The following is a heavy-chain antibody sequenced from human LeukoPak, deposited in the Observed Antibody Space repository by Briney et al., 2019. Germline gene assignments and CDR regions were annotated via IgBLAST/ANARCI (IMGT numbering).Heavy chain of an antibody. D-gene: IGHD1-26*01. J-gene: IGHJ4*02. CDR1: GFTVSSNY. CDR2: ISYDGSNE. Sequence: GGSLRLSCAASGFTVSSNYMSWLRQAPGKGLDWVAVISYDGSNEYYADSVRGRFTISRDNSKNTLYLQMNRLRVEDTAVYYCARSCQTNSGSHYPDPYFDNWGQGTLVTVSS. CDR3: ARSCQTNSGSHYPDPYFDN. V-gene: IGHV3-30-3*01.